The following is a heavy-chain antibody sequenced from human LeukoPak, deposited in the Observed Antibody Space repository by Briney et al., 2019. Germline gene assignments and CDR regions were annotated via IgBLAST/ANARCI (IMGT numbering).Heavy chain of an antibody. CDR2: IRYDGNNR. D-gene: IGHD2-15*01. J-gene: IGHJ4*02. Sequence: GGSLRLSCAASGFTFNKYGIHWVRQAPGKGLEWVAFIRYDGNNRYYADSVKGRFTISRDNSKSTLYLQMNSLRAEDTAVYYCASVVAHANDYWGQGTLVAVSS. CDR1: GFTFNKYG. V-gene: IGHV3-30*02. CDR3: ASVVAHANDY.